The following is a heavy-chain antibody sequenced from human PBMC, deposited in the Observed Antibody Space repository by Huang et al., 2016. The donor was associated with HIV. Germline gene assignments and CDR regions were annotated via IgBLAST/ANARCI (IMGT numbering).Heavy chain of an antibody. CDR1: GGSFSGYY. J-gene: IGHJ3*02. Sequence: QVQLQQWGAGLLKPSETLSLTCAVYGGSFSGYYWSWIRQSPGTGLEWIGEINHSGSTNYIPSLKSRLTISVDTSKNQFSLKLSSVTAADTAVYYCARERMMSWLDDHDAFDIWGQGTMVTVSS. D-gene: IGHD1-1*01. CDR3: ARERMMSWLDDHDAFDI. CDR2: INHSGST. V-gene: IGHV4-34*01.